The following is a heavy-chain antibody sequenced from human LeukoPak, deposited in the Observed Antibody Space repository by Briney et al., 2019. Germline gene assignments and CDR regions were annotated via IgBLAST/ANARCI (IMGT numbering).Heavy chain of an antibody. J-gene: IGHJ4*02. CDR3: ARIRDYGNFAFDY. CDR2: IDWDVDK. Sequence: SGPALVKPTQTLTLTCTFSGFSLTTSGMRVSWIRQPPGKALEWLARIDWDVDKYYNTSLKTRLTISKDTSKNQVVLRMTNMDPVDTATYYCARIRDYGNFAFDYWGQGTLVTVSS. V-gene: IGHV2-70*04. D-gene: IGHD4-11*01. CDR1: GFSLTTSGMR.